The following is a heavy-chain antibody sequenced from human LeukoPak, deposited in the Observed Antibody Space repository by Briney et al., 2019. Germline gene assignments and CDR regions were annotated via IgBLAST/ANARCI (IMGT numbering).Heavy chain of an antibody. D-gene: IGHD3-22*01. CDR2: IYTSGST. CDR3: ATDDSSGSFDI. V-gene: IGHV4-59*10. Sequence: KTSETLSLTCAVYGGSFSGYYWSWIRQPPGKGLEWIGRIYTSGSTNYNPSLKSRVTMSVDTSKNQFSLKLSSVTAADTAVYYCATDDSSGSFDIWGQGTMVTVSS. CDR1: GGSFSGYY. J-gene: IGHJ3*02.